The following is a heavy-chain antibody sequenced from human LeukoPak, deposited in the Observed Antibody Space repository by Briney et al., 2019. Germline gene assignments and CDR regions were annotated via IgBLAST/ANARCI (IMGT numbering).Heavy chain of an antibody. J-gene: IGHJ4*02. D-gene: IGHD6-13*01. Sequence: PSETLSLTCTVSGGSISSYYWSWIRQPPGKGLEWIGCIYYSGSTLYNPSLRSRVTISIDTSKNQFSLNLNSVTAADTAVYYCARDIAAAGVFDYWGQGTLVTVSS. CDR1: GGSISSYY. V-gene: IGHV4-59*01. CDR3: ARDIAAAGVFDY. CDR2: IYYSGST.